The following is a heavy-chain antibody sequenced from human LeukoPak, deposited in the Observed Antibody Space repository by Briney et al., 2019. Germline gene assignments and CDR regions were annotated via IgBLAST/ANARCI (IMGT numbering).Heavy chain of an antibody. V-gene: IGHV1-18*01. Sequence: GASVKVSCKASGYTFTSYGLSWVRQAPGQGLEWMGWISAYNANTNYAQKLQGRVTMTTDTSTSTAYMELRGLRSDDTAVYYCARDGRTVTTPNYFYYYMDVWGKGTTVTVSS. CDR3: ARDGRTVTTPNYFYYYMDV. CDR2: ISAYNANT. J-gene: IGHJ6*03. CDR1: GYTFTSYG. D-gene: IGHD4-17*01.